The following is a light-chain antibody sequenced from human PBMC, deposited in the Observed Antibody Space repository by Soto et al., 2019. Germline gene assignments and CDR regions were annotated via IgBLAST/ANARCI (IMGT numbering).Light chain of an antibody. CDR2: EVT. CDR1: RSDVGGYGY. J-gene: IGLJ2*01. Sequence: QSALIQPPSASGSPGQSVTISCTGTRSDVGGYGYVSWYQQYPGKAPKLMIYEVTKRPSGVPDRFSGSKSGNTASLTVSGLQTEVEADYYCSSYAGSNTDVVFGGGTKLTVL. V-gene: IGLV2-8*01. CDR3: SSYAGSNTDVV.